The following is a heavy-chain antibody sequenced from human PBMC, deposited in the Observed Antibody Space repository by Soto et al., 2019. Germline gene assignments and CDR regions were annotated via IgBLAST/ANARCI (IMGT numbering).Heavy chain of an antibody. Sequence: EVQLVESGGGLVQPGGSLRLSCVASGFTFNSYWMSWVRQAPGKGLEWVADIKEDGSAQYSVDSVKGRFAISRENAKNSVYLQINSLRPEDTAVYYCARCPFCAFSSSCYRSQVYGMDVGGQGATVTVSS. CDR2: IKEDGSAQ. CDR3: ARCPFCAFSSSCYRSQVYGMDV. J-gene: IGHJ6*02. V-gene: IGHV3-7*01. D-gene: IGHD6-13*01. CDR1: GFTFNSYW.